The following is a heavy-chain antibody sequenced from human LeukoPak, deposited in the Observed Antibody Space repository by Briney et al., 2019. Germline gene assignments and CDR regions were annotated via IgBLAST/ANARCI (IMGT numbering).Heavy chain of an antibody. CDR2: IYPGDSDT. V-gene: IGHV5-51*01. CDR3: ARQGGSYRSPFDF. CDR1: GYSFTSYW. D-gene: IGHD1-26*01. Sequence: GESLKISCQGSGYSFTSYWIGWVRQLPGKGLEWMGIIYPGDSDTRYSPSFQGQVTISADKSISTAYLQWSSLKASDTAIYYCARQGGSYRSPFDFWGQGTLVTVSS. J-gene: IGHJ4*02.